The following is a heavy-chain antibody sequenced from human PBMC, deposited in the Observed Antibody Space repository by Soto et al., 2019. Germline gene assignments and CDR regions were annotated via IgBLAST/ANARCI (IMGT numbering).Heavy chain of an antibody. J-gene: IGHJ4*02. D-gene: IGHD6-19*01. CDR2: IYYSGST. Sequence: SETLSLTCTVSGGSISSGDYYWSWIRQPPGKGLEWIGYIYYSGSTYYNPSLKSRVTISVDTSKNQFSLKLSSVTAADTAVYYCARHVTAVALSPIDYWGQGTLVTVSS. CDR3: ARHVTAVALSPIDY. V-gene: IGHV4-30-4*01. CDR1: GGSISSGDYY.